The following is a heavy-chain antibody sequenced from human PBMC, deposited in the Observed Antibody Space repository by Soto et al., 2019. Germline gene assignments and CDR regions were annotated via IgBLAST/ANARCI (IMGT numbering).Heavy chain of an antibody. D-gene: IGHD3-22*01. J-gene: IGHJ4*02. Sequence: SETLSLTCAVYGGSFSGYYWSWIRQPPGKGLEWIGEINHSGSTNYNPSLKSRVTISADTSKNQFSLKLSSVTAADTAVYYCARGIAGGYFFDYWGQGTLVTVSS. CDR2: INHSGST. CDR3: ARGIAGGYFFDY. CDR1: GGSFSGYY. V-gene: IGHV4-34*01.